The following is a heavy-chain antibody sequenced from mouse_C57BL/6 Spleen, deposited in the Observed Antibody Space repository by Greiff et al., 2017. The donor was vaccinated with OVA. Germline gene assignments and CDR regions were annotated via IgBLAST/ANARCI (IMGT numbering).Heavy chain of an antibody. CDR1: GYSITSGYY. CDR3: VRDQYYGSSYGYFDV. D-gene: IGHD1-1*01. Sequence: EVQLQQSGPGLVKPSQSLSLTCSVTGYSITSGYYWNWIRQFPGNQLEWMGYISYDGSNNYNPSLKNRISITRDTSKNQLFLKLNSVTTEDTATYYCVRDQYYGSSYGYFDVWGTGTTVTVSS. V-gene: IGHV3-6*01. CDR2: ISYDGSN. J-gene: IGHJ1*03.